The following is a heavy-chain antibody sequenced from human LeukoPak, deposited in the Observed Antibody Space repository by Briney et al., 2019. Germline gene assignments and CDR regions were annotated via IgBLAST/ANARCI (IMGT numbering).Heavy chain of an antibody. J-gene: IGHJ4*02. CDR1: GFTFSSYS. V-gene: IGHV3-21*01. CDR2: ISSSSSYI. CDR3: ARDPQYYDFWSGPGY. Sequence: PGGSLRLSCAASGFTFSSYSTNWVRQAPGKGLEWVSSISSSSSYIYYADSVKGRFTISRDNAKNSLYLQMNSLRAEDTAVYYCARDPQYYDFWSGPGYWGQGTLVTVSS. D-gene: IGHD3-3*01.